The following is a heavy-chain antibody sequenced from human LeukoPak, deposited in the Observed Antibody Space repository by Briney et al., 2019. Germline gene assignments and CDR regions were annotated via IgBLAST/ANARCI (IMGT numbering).Heavy chain of an antibody. D-gene: IGHD3-3*01. Sequence: ASVKVSCKASGYTFTGYYMHWVRQAPGQGLEWMGWISPNSGGTNYAQKFQGRVTMTRDTSISTAYMELSRLRSDDTAVYYCARGPERAWSGFFFSYGMDVWGQGTTVTVSS. V-gene: IGHV1-2*02. CDR3: ARGPERAWSGFFFSYGMDV. J-gene: IGHJ6*02. CDR2: ISPNSGGT. CDR1: GYTFTGYY.